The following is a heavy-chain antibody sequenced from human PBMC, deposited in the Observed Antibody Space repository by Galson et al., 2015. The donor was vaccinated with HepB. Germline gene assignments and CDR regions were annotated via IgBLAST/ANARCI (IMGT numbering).Heavy chain of an antibody. V-gene: IGHV5-51*01. CDR3: ARRQINGSGVYAMDV. D-gene: IGHD2-15*01. CDR1: GYRFSMYW. Sequence: QSGAEVKKPGESLKISCEGSGYRFSMYWIAWVRQMPGRGPEWMGSIYPRASESRYSPTFQGQVTISVDKSITTAYLQLSSLKASDTAMYYCARRQINGSGVYAMDVWGQGTTVTASS. CDR2: IYPRASES. J-gene: IGHJ6*02.